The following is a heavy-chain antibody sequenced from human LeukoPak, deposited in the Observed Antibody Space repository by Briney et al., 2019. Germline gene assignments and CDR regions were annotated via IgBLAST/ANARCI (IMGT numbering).Heavy chain of an antibody. CDR1: GFTFSSYW. D-gene: IGHD3-3*01. CDR2: IKQDGSEK. J-gene: IGHJ6*02. CDR3: ARGNDFWSGYWAYGMDV. V-gene: IGHV3-7*01. Sequence: GGSLRLSCAASGFTFSSYWMSWVRQAPGKGLEWVANIKQDGSEKYYVDSVKGRFTISRDNAKNSLYLQMNSLRAEDTAVYYCARGNDFWSGYWAYGMDVWGQGTTVTVSS.